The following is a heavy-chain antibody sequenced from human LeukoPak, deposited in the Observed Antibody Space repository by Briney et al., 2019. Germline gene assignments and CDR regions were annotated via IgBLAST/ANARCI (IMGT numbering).Heavy chain of an antibody. Sequence: GGSLRLSCAASGFTFSSYSMNWVRQAPGKGLEWVAVISYDGSNKYYADSVKGRFTISRDNSKNTLYLQMNSLRAEDTAVYYCARSPPGDFWSGYNYYGMDVWGQGTTVTVSS. D-gene: IGHD3-3*01. CDR3: ARSPPGDFWSGYNYYGMDV. CDR1: GFTFSSYS. V-gene: IGHV3-30*03. CDR2: ISYDGSNK. J-gene: IGHJ6*02.